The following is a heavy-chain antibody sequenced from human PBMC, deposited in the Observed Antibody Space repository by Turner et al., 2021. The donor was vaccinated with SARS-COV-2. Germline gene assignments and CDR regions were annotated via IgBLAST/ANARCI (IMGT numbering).Heavy chain of an antibody. CDR2: IIHSGST. V-gene: IGHV4-34*12. Sequence: QVQLQQWGAGLLKPSVTLSLTCAVYGGSFSGYYWSWIRQPPGKGLEWIGEIIHSGSTNYNPSLKSRVTISVDTSKNQFSLKLSSVTAADTAVYYCARAVWVRGVRMDVWGKGTTVTVSS. J-gene: IGHJ6*04. CDR1: GGSFSGYY. CDR3: ARAVWVRGVRMDV. D-gene: IGHD3-10*01.